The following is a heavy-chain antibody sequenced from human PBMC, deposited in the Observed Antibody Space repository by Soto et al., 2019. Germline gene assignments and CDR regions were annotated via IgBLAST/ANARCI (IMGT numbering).Heavy chain of an antibody. D-gene: IGHD2-15*01. Sequence: QVQLVQSGAEVKKPGASVKVSCKTSGYTFTGYGINWVRQAPGHGLEWMGWISVFNGNTKYGQNIQDRVIMTTETSTITAYMELRRLRSDDTAVYFCGRDGSGGIIDSWGQGTMLIVSS. CDR3: GRDGSGGIIDS. CDR2: ISVFNGNT. V-gene: IGHV1-18*01. J-gene: IGHJ3*01. CDR1: GYTFTGYG.